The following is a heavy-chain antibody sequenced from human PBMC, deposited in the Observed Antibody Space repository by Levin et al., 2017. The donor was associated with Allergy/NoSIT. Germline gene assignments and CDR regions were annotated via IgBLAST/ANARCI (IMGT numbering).Heavy chain of an antibody. D-gene: IGHD6-19*01. CDR2: ISYDGTHK. Sequence: PGGSLRLSCAASGFTFRSYAMHWVRRAPGKGLEWVAVISYDGTHKYYGDSVKDRFTISRDNSKNTLFLQMNSLRDDDTAVYYCAKDRREAGIAVAGTLDYWGQGALVTVSS. J-gene: IGHJ4*02. CDR1: GFTFRSYA. V-gene: IGHV3-30*18. CDR3: AKDRREAGIAVAGTLDY.